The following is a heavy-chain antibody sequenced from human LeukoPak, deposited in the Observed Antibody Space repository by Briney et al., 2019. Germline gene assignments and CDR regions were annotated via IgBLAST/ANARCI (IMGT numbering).Heavy chain of an antibody. CDR1: GFTFSNAW. Sequence: SGGSLRLSCAASGFTFSNAWMSWVRQAPGKGLEWVGRIKSKTDGGTTDYAAPVKGRFTISRDDSNNTLYLQMNSLKTEDTAVYYCTTDPPMITFGGVIVDAFDIWGQGTMVTVSS. D-gene: IGHD3-16*02. CDR2: IKSKTDGGTT. V-gene: IGHV3-15*01. J-gene: IGHJ3*02. CDR3: TTDPPMITFGGVIVDAFDI.